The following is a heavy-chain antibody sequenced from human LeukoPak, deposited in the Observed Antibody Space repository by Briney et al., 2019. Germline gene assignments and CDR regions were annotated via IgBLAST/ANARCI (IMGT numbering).Heavy chain of an antibody. CDR1: GYTFTGYY. J-gene: IGHJ5*02. CDR3: ARDAAGRKNWFDP. CDR2: INPNSGGT. D-gene: IGHD6-13*01. Sequence: ASVKASCKASGYTFTGYYMHWVRQAPGQGLEWMGWINPNSGGTNYAQKFQGRVTMTRDTSISTAYMELSRLRSDDTAVYYCARDAAGRKNWFDPWGQGTLVTVSS. V-gene: IGHV1-2*02.